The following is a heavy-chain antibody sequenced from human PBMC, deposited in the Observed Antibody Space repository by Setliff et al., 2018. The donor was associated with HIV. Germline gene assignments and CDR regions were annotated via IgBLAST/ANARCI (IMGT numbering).Heavy chain of an antibody. CDR1: GGSISGHY. CDR3: ARPGSSSYYYAMDV. CDR2: IYTTERI. D-gene: IGHD3-10*01. V-gene: IGHV4-59*11. Sequence: SETLSLTCSFSGGSISGHYWSWIRQTPGKGLEWIATIYTTERISYNPSLRSRVTIPVETSQNLFSLRLRSVTAADTGVYYCARPGSSSYYYAMDVWGLGTTVTVSS. J-gene: IGHJ6*02.